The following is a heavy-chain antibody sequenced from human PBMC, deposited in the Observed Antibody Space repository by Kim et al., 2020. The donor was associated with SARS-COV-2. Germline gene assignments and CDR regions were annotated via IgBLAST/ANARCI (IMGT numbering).Heavy chain of an antibody. D-gene: IGHD3-10*01. J-gene: IGHJ4*02. CDR3: ARASWALMGLDY. V-gene: IGHV4-30-4*01. CDR2: IYYSGST. Sequence: SETLSLTCTVSGGSISSGDYYWSWIRQPPGKGLEWIGYIYYSGSTYYNPSLKSRVTISVDTSKNQFSLKLSSVTAADTAVYYCARASWALMGLDYWGQGTLVTVSS. CDR1: GGSISSGDYY.